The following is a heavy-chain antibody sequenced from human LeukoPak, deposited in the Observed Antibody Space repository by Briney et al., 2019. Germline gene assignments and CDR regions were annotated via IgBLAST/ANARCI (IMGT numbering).Heavy chain of an antibody. CDR1: GFTVSSNY. Sequence: GGSLRLSCAASGFTVSSNYMSWVRQAPGKGLEWVSVMYSGGRSYYADAVKGRFTISRDNSKNTLYLQMNSLRAEDTAVYYCAKSGYNRFDYWGQGTLVSVSS. V-gene: IGHV3-53*01. CDR3: AKSGYNRFDY. CDR2: MYSGGRS. D-gene: IGHD5-24*01. J-gene: IGHJ4*02.